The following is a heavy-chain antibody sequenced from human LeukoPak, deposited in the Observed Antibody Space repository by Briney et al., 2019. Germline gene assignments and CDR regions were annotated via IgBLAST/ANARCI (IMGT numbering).Heavy chain of an antibody. Sequence: PGGSLRLSCAASGFTFSSYAMSWVRQAPGKGLEWVSAISGSGDRTYYVDSVKGRFTSSRDNSKNTLYLQMNSLRAEDTAVYYCATEKGDSPDYWGQGTLVTVSS. CDR1: GFTFSSYA. CDR2: ISGSGDRT. V-gene: IGHV3-23*01. D-gene: IGHD2-21*01. J-gene: IGHJ4*02. CDR3: ATEKGDSPDY.